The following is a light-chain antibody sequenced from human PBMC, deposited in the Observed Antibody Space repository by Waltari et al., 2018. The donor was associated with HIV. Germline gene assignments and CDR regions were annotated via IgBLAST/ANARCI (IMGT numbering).Light chain of an antibody. CDR1: SLRNFY. Sequence: SSELTQDPAVSVALGQTVRITCQGDSLRNFYANWYQQKPGQAPILVTYDKNNRPSGVPDRFSGSTSGNTASLTITGAQAEDEADYYCNSRDITGDHVLFGGGTKLTVL. CDR3: NSRDITGDHVL. CDR2: DKN. V-gene: IGLV3-19*01. J-gene: IGLJ3*02.